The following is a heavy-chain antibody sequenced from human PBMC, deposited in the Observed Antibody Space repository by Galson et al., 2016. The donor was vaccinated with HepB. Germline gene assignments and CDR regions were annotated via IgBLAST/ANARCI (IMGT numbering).Heavy chain of an antibody. CDR1: GASVSTHGYS. D-gene: IGHD7-27*01. J-gene: IGHJ3*01. Sequence: TLSLTCVVSGASVSTHGYSWSWIRQPPGKGLECIGFSRHSGSAYYNPSLKSRVTISVDRSKNEFSLRLNSVTAADTAVYFCARRAGDEDAFDVWGQGTMVTVSS. V-gene: IGHV4-30-2*01. CDR3: ARRAGDEDAFDV. CDR2: SRHSGSA.